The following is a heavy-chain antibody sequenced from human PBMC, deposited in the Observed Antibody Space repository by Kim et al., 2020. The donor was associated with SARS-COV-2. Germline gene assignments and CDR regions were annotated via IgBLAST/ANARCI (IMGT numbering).Heavy chain of an antibody. CDR1: AGSISSYS. V-gene: IGHV4-4*07. CDR2: IYASGGT. D-gene: IGHD3-10*01. Sequence: SETLSLTCTVSAGSISSYSWSWIRQSAGKGLEWIGRIYASGGTNHNPSLKSRVIMSVTTSKNQLSLILTSVTAADTTAYFCAGDRGASPTLGDRVTLVT. CDR3: AGDRGASPTL. J-gene: IGHJ4*02.